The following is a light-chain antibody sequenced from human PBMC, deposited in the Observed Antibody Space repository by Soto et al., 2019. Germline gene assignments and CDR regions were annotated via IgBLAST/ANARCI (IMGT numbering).Light chain of an antibody. CDR3: NSSPTSRSLYV. J-gene: IGLJ1*01. Sequence: QSVLTQPASVSGSPGQSITISCTGTRTDIGGYDHVSWYQQHPGKAPKLMIYDVSSRPSGVSDRFSGSKSANTASLTISGLQAEDEAGYYCNSSPTSRSLYVCGTGTKVPVL. V-gene: IGLV2-14*03. CDR2: DVS. CDR1: RTDIGGYDH.